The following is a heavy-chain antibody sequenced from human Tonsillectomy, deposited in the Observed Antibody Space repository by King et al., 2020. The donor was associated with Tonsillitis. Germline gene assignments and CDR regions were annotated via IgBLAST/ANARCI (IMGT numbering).Heavy chain of an antibody. CDR1: GFTFSNYA. CDR2: ISGSGGST. CDR3: AKDQHYDFWSGFMDV. V-gene: IGHV3-23*04. J-gene: IGHJ6*04. D-gene: IGHD3-3*01. Sequence: VQLVESGGGLVQPGGSLRLSCAASGFTFSNYAMSWVRQAPGKGLEWVSAISGSGGSTYYADSVKGRFTISRDNSKNTLYLQMNSLRAEAKAVYYCAKDQHYDFWSGFMDVWGIGTTVTVSS.